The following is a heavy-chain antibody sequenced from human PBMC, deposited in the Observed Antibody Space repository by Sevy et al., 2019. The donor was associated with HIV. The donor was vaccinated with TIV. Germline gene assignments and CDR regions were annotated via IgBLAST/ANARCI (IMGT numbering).Heavy chain of an antibody. J-gene: IGHJ4*02. D-gene: IGHD4-17*01. Sequence: ETLSLTCAVYGGYFSEYYWTWVRQSPGKGLEWIGEINHSVSANYNPSLKSRLTISRDTSTKKFSLKLTSVTAADTGVYSWGRSADHFGHGEYTLVLDYWGQVTLVNVSS. CDR3: GRSADHFGHGEYTLVLDY. V-gene: IGHV4-34*01. CDR2: INHSVSA. CDR1: GGYFSEYY.